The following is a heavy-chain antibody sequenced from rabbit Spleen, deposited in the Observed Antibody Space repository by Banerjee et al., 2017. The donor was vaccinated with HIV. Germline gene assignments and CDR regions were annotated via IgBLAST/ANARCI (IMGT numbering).Heavy chain of an antibody. CDR1: GFSFSNSDY. CDR2: IGGSSGST. D-gene: IGHD2-1*01. Sequence: QSLEESGGDLVKPGASLTLTCTASGFSFSNSDYMCWVRQAPGKGLEWISCIGGSSGSTYYASWAKGRFTISKTSSTTVTLQMTSLTAADTATYFCARGSATMTMVITGYYFNLWGPGTLVTVS. V-gene: IGHV1S40*01. J-gene: IGHJ4*01. CDR3: ARGSATMTMVITGYYFNL.